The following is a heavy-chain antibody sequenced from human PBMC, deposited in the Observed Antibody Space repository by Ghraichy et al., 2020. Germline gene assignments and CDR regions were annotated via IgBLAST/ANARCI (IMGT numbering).Heavy chain of an antibody. J-gene: IGHJ2*01. CDR1: GFTFSSYA. Sequence: GGSLRLSCSASGFTFSSYAMHWVRQAPGKGLEYVSAISSNGGSTYYADSVKGRFTISRDNSKNTLYLQMSSLRAEDTAVYYCVKDRGSSSPKVDWYFDLWGRGTLVTVSS. D-gene: IGHD6-13*01. CDR2: ISSNGGST. V-gene: IGHV3-64D*06. CDR3: VKDRGSSSPKVDWYFDL.